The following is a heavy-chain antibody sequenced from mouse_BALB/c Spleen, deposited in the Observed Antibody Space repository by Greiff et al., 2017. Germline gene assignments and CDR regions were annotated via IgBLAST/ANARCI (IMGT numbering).Heavy chain of an antibody. J-gene: IGHJ4*01. D-gene: IGHD1-1*02. CDR3: AKLYGAYAMDY. CDR2: INPGSGGT. CDR1: GYAFTNYL. Sequence: QVQLQQSGAELVRPGTSVKVSCKASGYAFTNYLIEWVKQRPGQGLEWIGVINPGSGGTNYNEKFKGKATLTADKSSSTAYMQLSSLTSDDSAVYFCAKLYGAYAMDYWGQGTSVTVSS. V-gene: IGHV1-54*03.